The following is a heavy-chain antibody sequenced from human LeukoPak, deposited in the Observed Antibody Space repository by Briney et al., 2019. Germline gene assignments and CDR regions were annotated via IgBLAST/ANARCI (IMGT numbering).Heavy chain of an antibody. CDR1: GGSISSSSYY. J-gene: IGHJ5*02. D-gene: IGHD3-9*01. CDR2: IYYSGST. V-gene: IGHV4-39*07. CDR3: ARVSARYFDWLFPNWFDP. Sequence: SETLSLTCTVSGGSISSSSYYWGWIRQPPGKGLEWIGSIYYSGSTYYNPSLKSRVTISVDTSKNQFSLKLSSVTAADTAVYYCARVSARYFDWLFPNWFDPWGQGTLVTVSS.